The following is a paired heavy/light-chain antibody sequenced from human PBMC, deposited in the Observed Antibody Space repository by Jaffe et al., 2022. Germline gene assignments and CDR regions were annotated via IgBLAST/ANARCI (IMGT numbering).Light chain of an antibody. V-gene: IGKV3-20*01. CDR3: QQYGSSPAWT. Sequence: EIVLTQSPGTLSLSPGERATLSCRASQSVSSSYLAWYQQKPGQAPRLLIYGASSRATGIPDRFSGSGSGTDFTLTISRLEPEDFAVYYCQQYGSSPAWTFGQGTKVEIK. CDR2: GAS. J-gene: IGKJ1*01. CDR1: QSVSSSY.
Heavy chain of an antibody. CDR1: GFSLSTSGVG. Sequence: QITLKESGPTLVKPTQTLTLTCTFSGFSLSTSGVGVGWIRQPPGKALEWLALIYWDDDKRYSPSLKSRLTITKDTSKNQVVLTMTNMDPVDTATYYCAHIAPPRYDYVWGTHFDYWGQGTLVTVSS. CDR3: AHIAPPRYDYVWGTHFDY. J-gene: IGHJ4*02. V-gene: IGHV2-5*02. D-gene: IGHD3-16*01. CDR2: IYWDDDK.